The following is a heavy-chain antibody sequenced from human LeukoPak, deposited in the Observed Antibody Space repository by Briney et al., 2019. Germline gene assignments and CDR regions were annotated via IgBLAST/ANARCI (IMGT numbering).Heavy chain of an antibody. CDR1: GFTFSSYW. V-gene: IGHV3-7*01. Sequence: PGGSLSLSCTASGFTFSSYWVSWVRQAPGKGLEWVANIKQDGSEKYYVDSVKGRFTISRDNAKNSLYLQMNSLRAEDTAVYYCARGFSGYYYELSGFWGQGTLVTVSS. CDR2: IKQDGSEK. D-gene: IGHD3-22*01. CDR3: ARGFSGYYYELSGF. J-gene: IGHJ4*02.